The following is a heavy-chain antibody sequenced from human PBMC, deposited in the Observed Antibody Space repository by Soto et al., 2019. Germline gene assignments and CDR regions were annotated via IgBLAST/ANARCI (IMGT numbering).Heavy chain of an antibody. J-gene: IGHJ5*02. CDR1: GFTFSSYW. CDR2: IESDGSSP. V-gene: IGHV3-74*01. Sequence: EVQLVESGGGLVQPGGSLRLSCAASGFTFSSYWMHWVRQAPGKGLVWVSRIESDGSSPIYAHSVKGRFTITRDNAKNTLYLQMNSLRGEDMAVYYCAKSNWFDRWGQGTLVTVCS. CDR3: AKSNWFDR.